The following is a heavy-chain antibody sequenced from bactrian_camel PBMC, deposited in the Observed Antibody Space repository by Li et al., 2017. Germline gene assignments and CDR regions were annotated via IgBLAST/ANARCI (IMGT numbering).Heavy chain of an antibody. CDR2: INSAGGRT. J-gene: IGHJ4*01. CDR1: VFSFTDYV. Sequence: VQLVESGGGLVQPGESVRLSCLASVFSFTDYVESWVRQAPGKGLEWVASINSAGGRTDYLDSVKGRFTISRDNAKNTLYLQMNSLQVEDTAVYYCVRESHDGGSWSAQHLNSDYWGQGTQVTVS. D-gene: IGHD6*01. V-gene: IGHV3S35*01. CDR3: VRESHDGGSWSAQHLNSDY.